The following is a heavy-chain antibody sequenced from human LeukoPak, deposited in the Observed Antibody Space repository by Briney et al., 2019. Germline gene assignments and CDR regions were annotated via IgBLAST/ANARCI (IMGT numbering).Heavy chain of an antibody. J-gene: IGHJ4*02. CDR2: ISGSGST. CDR3: ANFNFDWNPDY. CDR1: GITFSTYA. D-gene: IGHD3-9*01. Sequence: GGSLRLSCAASGITFSTYAMTWVRQAPGKGLEWVSTISGSGSTDYADSVKGRFTISRDNSKNTLYLQMNSLRAEDTAVYFCANFNFDWNPDYWGQGTLVTVSS. V-gene: IGHV3-23*01.